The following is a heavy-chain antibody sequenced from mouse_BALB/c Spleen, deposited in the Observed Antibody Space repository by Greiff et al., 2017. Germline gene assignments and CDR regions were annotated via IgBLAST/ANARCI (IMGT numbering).Heavy chain of an antibody. CDR1: GYTFTSYY. D-gene: IGHD2-1*01. J-gene: IGHJ4*01. V-gene: IGHV1S81*02. CDR3: TRSDGNYDAMDY. Sequence: QLQLQQSGAELVKPGASVKLSCKASGYTFTSYYMYWVKQRPGQGLEWIGEINPSNGGTNFNEKFKSKATLTVDKSSSTAYMQLSSLTSEDSAVYYCTRSDGNYDAMDYWGQGTSVTVSS. CDR2: INPSNGGT.